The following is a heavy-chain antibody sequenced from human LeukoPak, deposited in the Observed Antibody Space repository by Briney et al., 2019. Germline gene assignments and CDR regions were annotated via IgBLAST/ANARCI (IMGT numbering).Heavy chain of an antibody. J-gene: IGHJ4*02. Sequence: ASVKVSCKASGYTFTSYYMHWVRQVPGQGLEWMGIINPSGGSTSYAQKFQGRVTMTRDTSTSTVYMELSSLRSEDTAVYYCARGRRDTIFGVVIPFDYWGQGTLVTVSS. D-gene: IGHD3-3*01. CDR2: INPSGGST. CDR1: GYTFTSYY. CDR3: ARGRRDTIFGVVIPFDY. V-gene: IGHV1-46*01.